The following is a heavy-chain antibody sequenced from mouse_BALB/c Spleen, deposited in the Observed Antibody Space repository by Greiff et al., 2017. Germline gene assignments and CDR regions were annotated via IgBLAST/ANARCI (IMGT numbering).Heavy chain of an antibody. CDR2: ISSGSSTI. V-gene: IGHV5-17*02. J-gene: IGHJ1*01. Sequence: EVKLVESGGGLVPPGGSRKLSCAASGFTFSSFGMHWVRQAPEKGLEWVAYISSGSSTIYYADTMKGRFTISRDNPKNTLFLQMTSLRSEDTAMYFCARRGYGSWDWYFDVWGAGTTVTVSS. CDR1: GFTFSSFG. CDR3: ARRGYGSWDWYFDV. D-gene: IGHD1-1*01.